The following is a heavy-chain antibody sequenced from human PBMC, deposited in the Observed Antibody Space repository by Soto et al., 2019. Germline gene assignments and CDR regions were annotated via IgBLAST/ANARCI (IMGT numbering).Heavy chain of an antibody. D-gene: IGHD6-13*01. J-gene: IGHJ4*02. CDR3: ARKAAGTLSYDY. V-gene: IGHV4-34*01. CDR1: GGSFSGYY. Sequence: SSETLSLTCAVYGGSFSGYYWSWIRQPPGKGLEWIGEINHSGSTNYNPSLKSRVTISVDTSKNQFSLKLSSVTAADTAVYYCARKAAGTLSYDYWGQGTLVTVSS. CDR2: INHSGST.